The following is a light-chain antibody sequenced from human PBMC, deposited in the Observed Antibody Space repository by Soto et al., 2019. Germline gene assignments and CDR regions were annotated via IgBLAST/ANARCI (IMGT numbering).Light chain of an antibody. V-gene: IGLV2-23*01. J-gene: IGLJ1*01. CDR3: CSYAGSSTWV. Sequence: QSALTQPASVSGSPGQSITISCTGTSSDVGSYNFVSWYHQHPGKAPKVMIYEGSKRPSGVSNRFSGSKSGNTASLTISGLQAEDEADYYCCSYAGSSTWVFGTGTKLTVL. CDR1: SSDVGSYNF. CDR2: EGS.